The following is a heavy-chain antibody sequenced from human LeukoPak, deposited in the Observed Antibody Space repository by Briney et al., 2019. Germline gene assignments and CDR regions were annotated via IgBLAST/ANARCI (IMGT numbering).Heavy chain of an antibody. CDR2: ISYDGSNK. CDR1: GFTFSSYA. Sequence: GRSLRLSCAASGFTFSSYAMNGVGQAPGKGVEGGAVISYDGSNKYYADSVKGRFTISRDNSKNTLYLQMNSLRAEDTAVYYCARDHRGYCSSTSCPEGYWGQGTLVTVSS. CDR3: ARDHRGYCSSTSCPEGY. V-gene: IGHV3-30-3*01. D-gene: IGHD2-2*01. J-gene: IGHJ4*02.